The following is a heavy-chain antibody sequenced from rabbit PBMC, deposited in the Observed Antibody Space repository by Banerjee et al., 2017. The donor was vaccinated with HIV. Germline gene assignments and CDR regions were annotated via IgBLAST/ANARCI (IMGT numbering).Heavy chain of an antibody. D-gene: IGHD4-2*01. CDR3: AKTVYAGAGYPYYFNL. J-gene: IGHJ4*01. Sequence: QQQLEESGGGLVKPGGTLTLTCKASGFDLSNNYVMCWVRQAPGKGLEWIACIYTGDGNTYYASWAKGRFTISKTSSTTVTLQMTSLTAADTATYFCAKTVYAGAGYPYYFNLWGQGTLVTVS. CDR1: GFDLSNNYV. V-gene: IGHV1S45*01. CDR2: IYTGDGNT.